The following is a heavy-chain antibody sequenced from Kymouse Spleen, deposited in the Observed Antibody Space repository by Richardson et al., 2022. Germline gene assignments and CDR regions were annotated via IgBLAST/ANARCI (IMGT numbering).Heavy chain of an antibody. CDR3: ARDNGSGSFYYYYYGMDV. CDR1: GFTFSSYW. CDR2: IKQDGSEK. J-gene: IGHJ6*02. D-gene: IGHD3-10*01. Sequence: EVQLVESGGGLVQPGGSLRLSCAASGFTFSSYWMSWVRQAPGKGLEWVANIKQDGSEKYYVDSVKGRFTISRDNAKNSLYLQMNSLRAEDTAVYYCARDNGSGSFYYYYYGMDVWGQGTTVTVSS. V-gene: IGHV3-7*01.